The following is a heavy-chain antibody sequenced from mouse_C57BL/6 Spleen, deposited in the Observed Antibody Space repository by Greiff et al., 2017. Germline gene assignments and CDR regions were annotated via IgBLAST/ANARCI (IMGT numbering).Heavy chain of an antibody. Sequence: QVQLQQSGAELVKPGASVKISCKASGYAFSSYWMNWVKQRPGKGLEWIGQIYPGDGDTNYNGQFKGKATLTADKSSSTAYMQLSSLTSEDSAVYFCARSTGTRGFDYWGQGTTLTVSS. CDR3: ARSTGTRGFDY. V-gene: IGHV1-80*01. J-gene: IGHJ2*01. CDR1: GYAFSSYW. D-gene: IGHD4-1*01. CDR2: IYPGDGDT.